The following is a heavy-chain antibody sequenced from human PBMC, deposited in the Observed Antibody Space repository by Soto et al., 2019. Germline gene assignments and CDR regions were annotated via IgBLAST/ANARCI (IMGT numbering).Heavy chain of an antibody. V-gene: IGHV1-18*01. CDR1: GYTFTSYG. CDR2: ISAYNGNT. Sequence: ASVKVSCKASGYTFTSYGISWVRQAPGQGLEWMGWISAYNGNTNYAQKLQGRVTMTTDTSTSTAYMELRSLRSDDTAVYYCARGRVVGASYYYYGMDVWGQGTTVTVSS. J-gene: IGHJ6*02. CDR3: ARGRVVGASYYYYGMDV. D-gene: IGHD1-26*01.